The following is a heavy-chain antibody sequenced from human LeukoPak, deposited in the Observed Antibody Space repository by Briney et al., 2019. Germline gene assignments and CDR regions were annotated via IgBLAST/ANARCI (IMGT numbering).Heavy chain of an antibody. V-gene: IGHV3-48*03. J-gene: IGHJ6*02. CDR2: ISHGGSNM. CDR3: ARLSYFGSTVYGMDV. D-gene: IGHD3-10*01. Sequence: GGSLRLSCAASGFTFRSYEMTSVRQGPGRGLEWLSYISHGGSNMSYADSVKGRFTISRESAKNSLYLQMDSLRAEDTAVYYCARLSYFGSTVYGMDVWGQGTTVTVSS. CDR1: GFTFRSYE.